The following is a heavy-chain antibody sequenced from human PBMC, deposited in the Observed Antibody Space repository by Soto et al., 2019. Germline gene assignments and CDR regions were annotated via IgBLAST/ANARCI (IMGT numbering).Heavy chain of an antibody. J-gene: IGHJ4*02. CDR2: IRGSGDNT. Sequence: EVQLSESGGGLVQPGGSLRLSCAASGFTFSSYSLSWVRQAPGKGLDWVSAIRGSGDNTYYADSVKGRFTISRDNTKNTLYLQMNSLRAEDTAVYYCAKSPTMVRGLIFDYWGQGALVTVSS. V-gene: IGHV3-23*01. CDR3: AKSPTMVRGLIFDY. CDR1: GFTFSSYS. D-gene: IGHD3-10*01.